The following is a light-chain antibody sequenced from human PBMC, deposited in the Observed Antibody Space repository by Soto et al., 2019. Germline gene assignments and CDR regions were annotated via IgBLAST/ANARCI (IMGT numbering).Light chain of an antibody. V-gene: IGKV3-20*01. CDR2: DAS. CDR3: QQYGSSPLT. J-gene: IGKJ4*01. Sequence: PRERATLSCRASQSVSSSYLAWYQQKPGQAPRLLIYDASSRATGIPDRFSGGGSGSDFTLTISRLEPEDFAVYYCQQYGSSPLTFGGGTKVDIK. CDR1: QSVSSSY.